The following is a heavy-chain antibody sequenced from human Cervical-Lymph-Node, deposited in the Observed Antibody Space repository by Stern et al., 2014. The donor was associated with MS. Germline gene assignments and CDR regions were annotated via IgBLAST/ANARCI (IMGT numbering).Heavy chain of an antibody. V-gene: IGHV2-5*02. J-gene: IGHJ4*02. CDR3: AHRTAGPFDY. CDR1: GFSLSTSGLG. CDR2: IYWDDQK. Sequence: QVTLRESGPALVKPTQTLTLTCTFSGFSLSTSGLGVGWIRQPPGEDLEWLAYIYWDDQKRYSPSLKSRLTIPKDTSKNQVVLTLTNVDPVDTATYYCAHRTAGPFDYWGQGTLVTVSS.